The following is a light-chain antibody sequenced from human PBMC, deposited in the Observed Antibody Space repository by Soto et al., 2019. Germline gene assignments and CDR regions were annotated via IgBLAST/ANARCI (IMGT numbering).Light chain of an antibody. CDR3: SSYTSSVTLI. J-gene: IGLJ2*01. Sequence: QSALTQPASVSGSPGQSITISCTGTSSDVGGYNFVSWYQQHPGKAPKLIIYEVSHRPSGVSYRFSGSKSGNTASLTISGLQAEDEADYYCSSYTSSVTLIFGGGTKRTVL. CDR2: EVS. V-gene: IGLV2-14*01. CDR1: SSDVGGYNF.